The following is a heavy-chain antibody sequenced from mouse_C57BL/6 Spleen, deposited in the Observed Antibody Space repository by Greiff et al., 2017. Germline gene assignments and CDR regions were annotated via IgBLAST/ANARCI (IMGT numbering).Heavy chain of an antibody. D-gene: IGHD2-2*01. CDR3: AIGVWLPSMDY. J-gene: IGHJ4*01. V-gene: IGHV1-74*01. Sequence: QVQLQQPGAELVKPGASVKVSCKASGYTFTRYWMDWVKQSPGQGLEWIGRIHPSDSDTNYNHQFKGKATLTVNKASSTAYMQLSNLTSEDSAVNYSAIGVWLPSMDYWGQGTSVTVAS. CDR1: GYTFTRYW. CDR2: IHPSDSDT.